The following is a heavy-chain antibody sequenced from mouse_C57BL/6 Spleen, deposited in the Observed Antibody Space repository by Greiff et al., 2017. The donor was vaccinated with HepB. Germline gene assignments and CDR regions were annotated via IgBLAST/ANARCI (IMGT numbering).Heavy chain of an antibody. V-gene: IGHV3-6*01. CDR2: ISYDGSN. Sequence: EVQLQESGPGLVKPSQSLSLTCSVTGYSLTSGYYWNWIRQFPGNKLEWMGYISYDGSNNYNPSLKNRISITRDTSKNQFFLKLNSVTTEDTATYYCARGGLLRYFDVWGTGTTVTVSS. CDR1: GYSLTSGYY. CDR3: ARGGLLRYFDV. J-gene: IGHJ1*03. D-gene: IGHD2-3*01.